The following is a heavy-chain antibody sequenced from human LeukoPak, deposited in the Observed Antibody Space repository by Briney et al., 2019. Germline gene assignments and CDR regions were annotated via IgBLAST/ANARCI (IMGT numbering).Heavy chain of an antibody. CDR1: GFPVSSNY. D-gene: IGHD3/OR15-3a*01. J-gene: IGHJ5*02. V-gene: IGHV3-53*01. Sequence: GGSLRLSCAASGFPVSSNYMSWVRQAPGKGLEWVSVIYSGGSTYYADSVKGRFTISRDNSKNTLYLQMNSLRAEDTAVYCCARIYDFHRSDPWGQDTLVTVSS. CDR3: ARIYDFHRSDP. CDR2: IYSGGST.